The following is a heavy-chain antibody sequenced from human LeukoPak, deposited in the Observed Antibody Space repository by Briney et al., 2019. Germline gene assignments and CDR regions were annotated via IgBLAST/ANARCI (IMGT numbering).Heavy chain of an antibody. CDR1: GFTFSSYW. CDR2: IKQDGSEK. CDR3: ARTGDWSPSDY. Sequence: GGSLRLSCAASGFTFSSYWMTWVGQAPGKGLEWVATIKQDGSEKYYVASVKGRFTISRDNAKNSLYLQLDSLRVEDTAVYYCARTGDWSPSDYWGQGTLLTVSS. V-gene: IGHV3-7*02. J-gene: IGHJ4*02. D-gene: IGHD2-21*02.